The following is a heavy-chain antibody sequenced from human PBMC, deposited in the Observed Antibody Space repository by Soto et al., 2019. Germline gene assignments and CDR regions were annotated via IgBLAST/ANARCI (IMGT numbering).Heavy chain of an antibody. CDR3: ARDLSSGWAIHYYYYGMDV. D-gene: IGHD6-19*01. CDR2: IKQDGSEK. J-gene: IGHJ6*02. V-gene: IGHV3-7*03. Sequence: EVQLVESGGGLVQPGGSLRLSCAASGFTFSSYWMSWVRQAPGKGLEWVANIKQDGSEKYYVDSVKGRFTISRDNAKNSLYLQMNSLRAEDTAVYYCARDLSSGWAIHYYYYGMDVWGQGTTVTVSS. CDR1: GFTFSSYW.